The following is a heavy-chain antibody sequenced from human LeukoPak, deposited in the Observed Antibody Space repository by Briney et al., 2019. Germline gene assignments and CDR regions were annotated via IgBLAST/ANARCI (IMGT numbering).Heavy chain of an antibody. D-gene: IGHD6-19*01. CDR2: IYSSGRT. Sequence: PGGSLRLSCAASGTVVSNSYMNWVRQAPGKGLEWVSVIYSSGRTFFADSVEGRFTISRDPSKNTLYLHMNNQRVDDTAVYYCARDPSGNLHFDYWGRGTLVTVSS. V-gene: IGHV3-53*01. CDR1: GTVVSNSY. CDR3: ARDPSGNLHFDY. J-gene: IGHJ4*02.